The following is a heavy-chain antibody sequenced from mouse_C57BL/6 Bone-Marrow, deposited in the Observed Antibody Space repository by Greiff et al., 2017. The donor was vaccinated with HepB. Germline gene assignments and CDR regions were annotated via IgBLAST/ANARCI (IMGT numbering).Heavy chain of an antibody. Sequence: EVQVVESGPELVKPGASVKISCKASGYSFTGYYMHWVKQSSEKSLEWIGEINPSTGGTSYNQKFKGKATLTVDKSSSTAYMQLKSLTSEDSAVYYCARIWSLYYYAMDYWGQGTSVTVSS. V-gene: IGHV1-43*01. CDR2: INPSTGGT. CDR1: GYSFTGYY. CDR3: ARIWSLYYYAMDY. D-gene: IGHD1-1*02. J-gene: IGHJ4*01.